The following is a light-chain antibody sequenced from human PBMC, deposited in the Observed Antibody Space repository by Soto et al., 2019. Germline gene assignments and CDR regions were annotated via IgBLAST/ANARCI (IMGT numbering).Light chain of an antibody. V-gene: IGLV2-14*01. CDR2: EVS. CDR3: NSYTDSSTVV. CDR1: SSDVGGYNY. Sequence: QSALTQPASVSGSPGQSITISCTGTSSDVGGYNYVSWYQHYPGKAPKLMIYEVSNRPSGVSNRFSGSKSANTASLTISGLQADDEADYYCNSYTDSSTVVFGGGTKVTVL. J-gene: IGLJ2*01.